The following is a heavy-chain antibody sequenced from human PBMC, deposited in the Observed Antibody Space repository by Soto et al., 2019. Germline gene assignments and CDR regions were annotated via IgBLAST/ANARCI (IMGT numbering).Heavy chain of an antibody. V-gene: IGHV1-69*08. J-gene: IGHJ2*01. CDR1: GCTFSSYT. D-gene: IGHD6-6*01. CDR2: IIPSLGIA. CDR3: GRDYVYPEYSSSRHWYFDL. Sequence: QVQLVQSGGEVKKPGSSVKVSCKASGCTFSSYTISWVRQAPGQGLEWVGRIIPSLGIANYAEKFQGRVTITADKSTSKANMKLSSLRSEDTAVYYCGRDYVYPEYSSSRHWYFDLWGRGTLVTVSS.